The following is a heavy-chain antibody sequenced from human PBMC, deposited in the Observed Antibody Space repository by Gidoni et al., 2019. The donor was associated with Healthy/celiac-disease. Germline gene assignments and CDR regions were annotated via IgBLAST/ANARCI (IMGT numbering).Heavy chain of an antibody. CDR1: GFTFRNAW. D-gene: IGHD6-13*01. V-gene: IGHV3-15*07. CDR2: IKSKTDGGTT. J-gene: IGHJ4*02. Sequence: EMQLVESGGGLVRPGGSLRLTCAPSGFTFRNAWMNWVRQAPGKGLEWVGRIKSKTDGGTTDYAAPVKGRFTISRDDSKNTLYLQMNSLKTEDTAVYYCTTGYSSSWYFDYWGQGTLVTVSS. CDR3: TTGYSSSWYFDY.